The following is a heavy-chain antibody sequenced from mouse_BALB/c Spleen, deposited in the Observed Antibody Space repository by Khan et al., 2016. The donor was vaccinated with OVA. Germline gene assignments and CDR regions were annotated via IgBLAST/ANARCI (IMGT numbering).Heavy chain of an antibody. CDR2: IYYSGTI. J-gene: IGHJ4*01. V-gene: IGHV3-5*02. D-gene: IGHD1-1*01. Sequence: EVELVESGPGLVKPSQTVSLTCTVTGISITTGNYIWSWIRQFPGNKLEWIGYIYYSGTITYNQSLTGRTTITRDTSKNQFFLEMNSLTAEDTATYSCARFSLYYGSSYWYAMDYWGQGTSVTVSS. CDR1: GISITTGNYI. CDR3: ARFSLYYGSSYWYAMDY.